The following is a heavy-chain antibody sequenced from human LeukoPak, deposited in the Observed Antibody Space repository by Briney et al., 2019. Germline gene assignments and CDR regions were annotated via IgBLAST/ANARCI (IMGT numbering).Heavy chain of an antibody. CDR2: ISGSGVTI. CDR3: ARPYIWYFDL. Sequence: GGSLRLSCTASGFLFSPYAMGWVRQAPGKGLEWVSSISGSGVTIYYADSVKGRFAISRDNAKSSLFLQMDSLRAEDTAVYYCARPYIWYFDLWGRGTLVTVSS. J-gene: IGHJ2*01. CDR1: GFLFSPYA. D-gene: IGHD2-15*01. V-gene: IGHV3-48*04.